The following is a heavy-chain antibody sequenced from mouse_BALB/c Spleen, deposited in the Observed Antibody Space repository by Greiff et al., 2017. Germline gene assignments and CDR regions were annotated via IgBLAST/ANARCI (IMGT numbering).Heavy chain of an antibody. Sequence: EVQRVESGGGLVKPGGSLKLSCAASGFTFSSYAMSWVRQTPEKRLEWVASISSGGSTYYPDSVKGRFTISRDNARNILYLQMSSLRSEDTAMYYCARGYYYGSSYLFAYWGQGTLVTVSA. V-gene: IGHV5-6-5*01. CDR3: ARGYYYGSSYLFAY. CDR1: GFTFSSYA. CDR2: ISSGGST. D-gene: IGHD1-1*01. J-gene: IGHJ3*01.